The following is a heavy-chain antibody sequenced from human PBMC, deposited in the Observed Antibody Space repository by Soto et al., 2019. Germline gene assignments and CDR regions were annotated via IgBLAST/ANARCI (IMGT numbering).Heavy chain of an antibody. CDR2: IRAYSGAT. V-gene: IGHV1-18*01. CDR1: GYIFSDHG. CDR3: VKARPRWTQQFNGVP. J-gene: IGHJ5*02. Sequence: QIQLVQSGAEVKKPGASVRVSCKASGYIFSDHGFSWVRQGPGQGLEWLGWIRAYSGATDFVQPFQGIVYRITNTYTGTAIIALRSLRPDDTTMYYCVKARPRWTQQFNGVPWGQSTLVTVSS. D-gene: IGHD6-13*01.